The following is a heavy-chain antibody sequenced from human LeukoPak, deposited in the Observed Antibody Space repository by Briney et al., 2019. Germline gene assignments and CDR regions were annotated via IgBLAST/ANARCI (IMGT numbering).Heavy chain of an antibody. Sequence: GGSLRLSCAASGFTFRSYSMNWVRQAPGKGLEWVSSISSSSSYIYYADSVKGRFTTSRDNAKNSLYLQMNSLRAEDTAVYYCARDQVYSGYDFFDYWGQGTLVTVSS. D-gene: IGHD5-12*01. CDR1: GFTFRSYS. V-gene: IGHV3-21*01. CDR3: ARDQVYSGYDFFDY. J-gene: IGHJ4*02. CDR2: ISSSSSYI.